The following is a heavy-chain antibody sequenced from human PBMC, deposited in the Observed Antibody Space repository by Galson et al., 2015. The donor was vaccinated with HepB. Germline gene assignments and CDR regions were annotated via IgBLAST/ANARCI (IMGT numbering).Heavy chain of an antibody. CDR2: ISYDGSNK. CDR3: ARDDKEYSSPSIDY. D-gene: IGHD6-6*01. Sequence: YLRLSCAASGFTFSSYAMHWVRQAPGKGLEWVAVISYDGSNKYYADSVKGRFTISRDNSKNTLYLQMHSMRAEDTAVYYCARDDKEYSSPSIDYWGQGTLVTVSS. V-gene: IGHV3-30*04. J-gene: IGHJ4*02. CDR1: GFTFSSYA.